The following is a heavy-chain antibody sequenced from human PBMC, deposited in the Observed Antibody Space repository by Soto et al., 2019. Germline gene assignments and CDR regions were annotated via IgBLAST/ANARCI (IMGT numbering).Heavy chain of an antibody. CDR2: IIPIFGTA. J-gene: IGHJ5*02. D-gene: IGHD3-9*01. Sequence: VASVKVSCKASGGTFSSYAISWVRQAPGQGLEWMGGIIPIFGTANYAQKFQGRVTITADESTSTAYMELSSLRSEDTAVYYCARDPTYDILTGYHYPPRWWFDPWGQGXLVTVYS. CDR1: GGTFSSYA. V-gene: IGHV1-69*13. CDR3: ARDPTYDILTGYHYPPRWWFDP.